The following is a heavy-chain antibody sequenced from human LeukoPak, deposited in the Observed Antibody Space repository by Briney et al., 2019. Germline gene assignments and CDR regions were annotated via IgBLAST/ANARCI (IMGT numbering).Heavy chain of an antibody. CDR2: INSDGSST. Sequence: GGSLRLSCAASGFTFSSYWTHWVRQAPGKGLVWVSRINSDGSSTSYADSVKGRFTISRDNAKNTLYLQMNSLRAEDTAVYYCAREYSSWYPFDYWGQGTLVTVSS. CDR1: GFTFSSYW. V-gene: IGHV3-74*01. CDR3: AREYSSWYPFDY. D-gene: IGHD6-13*01. J-gene: IGHJ4*02.